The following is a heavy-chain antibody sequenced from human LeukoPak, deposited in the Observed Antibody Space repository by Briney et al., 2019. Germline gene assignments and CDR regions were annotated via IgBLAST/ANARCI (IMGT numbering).Heavy chain of an antibody. Sequence: PSETLSLTCTVSGGSISSSTYYWGWIRQPPGKGLEWIGYIYYTGSTNYNPSLKSRVTISVDTSKNQLSLRLSSVTAADTAVYYCASYYDSTGTFDYWGQGTLVTVSS. V-gene: IGHV4-61*05. D-gene: IGHD3-22*01. J-gene: IGHJ4*02. CDR2: IYYTGST. CDR1: GGSISSSTYY. CDR3: ASYYDSTGTFDY.